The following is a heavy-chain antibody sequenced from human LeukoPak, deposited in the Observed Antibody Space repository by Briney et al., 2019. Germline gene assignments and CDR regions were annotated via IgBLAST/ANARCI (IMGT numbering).Heavy chain of an antibody. J-gene: IGHJ5*02. V-gene: IGHV1-46*01. CDR2: INPSGGST. D-gene: IGHD3-3*01. CDR1: GYTFTSYY. CDR3: ARDVYDFWSGYYNGWFDP. Sequence: GASVKVSCKASGYTFTSYYMHWVRQAPGQGLEWMGIINPSGGSTSYAQKFQGRVTMTRDMSTSTVYMELSSLRSEDTAVYYCARDVYDFWSGYYNGWFDPWGQGTLVTVSS.